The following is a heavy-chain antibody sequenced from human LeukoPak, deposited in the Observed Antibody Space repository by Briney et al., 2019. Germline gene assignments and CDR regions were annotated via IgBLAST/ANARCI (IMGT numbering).Heavy chain of an antibody. CDR2: ILPILGTA. D-gene: IGHD6-13*01. V-gene: IGHV1-69*13. CDR1: GGTFSSYA. J-gene: IGHJ4*02. CDR3: ARDPIAAAGRGVFDY. Sequence: GASVKVSCKASGGTFSSYAISWVRQAPGQGLEWMGGILPILGTANYAQKFQGRVTITADESTSTAYMELSSLRSEDTAVYYCARDPIAAAGRGVFDYWGQGTLVTVSS.